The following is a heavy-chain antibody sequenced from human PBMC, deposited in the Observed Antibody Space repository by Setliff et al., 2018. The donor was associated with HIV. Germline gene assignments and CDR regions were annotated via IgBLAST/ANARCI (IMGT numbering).Heavy chain of an antibody. D-gene: IGHD2-8*02. J-gene: IGHJ6*03. V-gene: IGHV4-4*07. CDR3: ARVSSTYWYSIFRNYYYHMDV. CDR1: GGSISSYY. CDR2: IYASGST. Sequence: SETLSLTCTVSGGSISSYYWSWIRQPPGKGLEWIGRIYASGSTNYKLSLKSRVTISVDTSKTQFSLKLSSVTAADTAVYYCARVSSTYWYSIFRNYYYHMDVWGKGTTVTVSS.